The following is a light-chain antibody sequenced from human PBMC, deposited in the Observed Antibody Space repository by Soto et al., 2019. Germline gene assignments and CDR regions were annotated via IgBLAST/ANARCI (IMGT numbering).Light chain of an antibody. CDR1: QSVSSSY. CDR3: QQYNKWPLT. V-gene: IGKV3-20*01. J-gene: IGKJ4*01. Sequence: GCSKSPGTLSLSTGERATLSCRASQSVSSSYLAWYQQKRGQAPRLLIYGASSRATGIPDRFSGSGSGTDFTLTISRLEPEDFAVYSCQQYNKWPLTFAGGTKVAI. CDR2: GAS.